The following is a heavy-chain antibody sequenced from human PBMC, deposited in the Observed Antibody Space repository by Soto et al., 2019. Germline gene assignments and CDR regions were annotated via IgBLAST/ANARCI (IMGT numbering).Heavy chain of an antibody. CDR3: AKSGNYGSGRPNYYYYYMDV. Sequence: GGSLRLSCAASGFTFSSYGMHWVRQAPGKGLEWVAVISYDGSNKYYADSVKGRFTISRDNSKNTLYLQMNSLRAEDTAVYYCAKSGNYGSGRPNYYYYYMDVWGKGTTVTVSS. V-gene: IGHV3-30*18. J-gene: IGHJ6*03. D-gene: IGHD3-10*01. CDR2: ISYDGSNK. CDR1: GFTFSSYG.